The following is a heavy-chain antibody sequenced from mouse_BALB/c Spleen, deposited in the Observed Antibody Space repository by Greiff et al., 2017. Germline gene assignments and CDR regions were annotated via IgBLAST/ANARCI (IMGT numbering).Heavy chain of an antibody. CDR1: GFNIKDTY. V-gene: IGHV14-3*02. Sequence: EVKLQQSGAELVKPGASVKLSCTASGFNIKDTYMHWVKQRPEQGLEWIGRIDPANGNTKYDPKFQGKATITADTSSNTAYLQLSSLTSEDTAVYYCARSGGYDGFAYWGQGTLVTVSA. CDR3: ARSGGYDGFAY. J-gene: IGHJ3*01. D-gene: IGHD2-2*01. CDR2: IDPANGNT.